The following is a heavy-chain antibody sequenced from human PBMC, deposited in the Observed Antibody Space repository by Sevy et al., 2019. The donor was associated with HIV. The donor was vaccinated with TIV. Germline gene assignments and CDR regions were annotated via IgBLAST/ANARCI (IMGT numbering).Heavy chain of an antibody. V-gene: IGHV4-59*13. CDR1: GGSISSYY. D-gene: IGHD3-22*01. Sequence: SETLSLTCTVSGGSISSYYWSWIRQPPGKGLEWIGYLYYSGSTNYNPSPRSRVIMSVETSKNQCSLKLSSVTAAETAGYYCAGGDYDRSGRRWGQWFDSWGQGTLVPVSS. CDR2: LYYSGST. J-gene: IGHJ5*01. CDR3: AGGDYDRSGRRWGQWFDS.